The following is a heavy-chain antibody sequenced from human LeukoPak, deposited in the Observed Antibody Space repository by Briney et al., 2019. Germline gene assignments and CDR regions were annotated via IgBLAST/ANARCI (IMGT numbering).Heavy chain of an antibody. CDR2: IYPGDSDT. CDR1: GYTFTSYW. V-gene: IGHV5-51*01. Sequence: LGESLKISCQSSGYTFTSYWIVWVRQMPGKGLQWMGIIYPGDSDTTYSPSFQGQVTISADKSISTAYLQWSSLKASDTAIYYCARLKVGSSSTGWFDPWGRGTRDTVSS. J-gene: IGHJ5*02. CDR3: ARLKVGSSSTGWFDP. D-gene: IGHD6-6*01.